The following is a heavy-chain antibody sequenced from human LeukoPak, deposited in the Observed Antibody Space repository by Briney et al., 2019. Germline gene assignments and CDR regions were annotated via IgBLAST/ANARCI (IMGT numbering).Heavy chain of an antibody. CDR1: GYTFTSYG. J-gene: IGHJ5*02. CDR3: ARAGTGNIVVVPAAIRGNWFDP. V-gene: IGHV1-18*01. D-gene: IGHD2-2*02. Sequence: AASVKVSCKASGYTFTSYGISWVRQAPGQGLEWMGWISAYNGNTNYAQKLQGRVTMTTDTSTSTAYMELRSLRSDDTAVYYCARAGTGNIVVVPAAIRGNWFDPWGQGTLVTVSS. CDR2: ISAYNGNT.